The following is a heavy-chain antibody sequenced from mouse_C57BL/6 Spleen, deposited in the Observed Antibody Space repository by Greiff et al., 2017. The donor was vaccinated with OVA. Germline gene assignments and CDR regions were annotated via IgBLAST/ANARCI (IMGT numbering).Heavy chain of an antibody. Sequence: EVHLVESGPGLVKPSQSLSLTCSVTGYSITSGYYWNWIRQFPGNKLEWMGYISYDGSNNYNPSLKNRISITRDTSKNQFFLKLNSVTTEDTATYYCARDGSSYVFDYWGQGTTLTVSS. D-gene: IGHD1-1*01. V-gene: IGHV3-6*01. CDR2: ISYDGSN. CDR1: GYSITSGYY. CDR3: ARDGSSYVFDY. J-gene: IGHJ2*01.